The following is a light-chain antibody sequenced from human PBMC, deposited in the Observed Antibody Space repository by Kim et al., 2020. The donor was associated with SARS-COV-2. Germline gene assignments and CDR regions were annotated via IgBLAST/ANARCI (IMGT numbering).Light chain of an antibody. V-gene: IGLV2-11*01. CDR3: CSYAGSYPVV. CDR2: DVS. Sequence: GQSVTISCTGTSSDLGGYNYVSWYQQHPGKAPNLIIYDVSKRPSGVPDRFSGSKSGNTASLTISGLQAEDEADYYCCSYAGSYPVVFGGGTQLTVL. J-gene: IGLJ2*01. CDR1: SSDLGGYNY.